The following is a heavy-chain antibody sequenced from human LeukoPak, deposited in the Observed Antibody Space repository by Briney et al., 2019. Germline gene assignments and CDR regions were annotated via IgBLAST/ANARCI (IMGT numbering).Heavy chain of an antibody. J-gene: IGHJ4*02. D-gene: IGHD1-14*01. CDR2: INPNSGGT. CDR3: ARDGRAHQSPEDS. CDR1: GYTFTSYY. Sequence: ASVKVSCKASGYTFTSYYMHWVRQAPGQGLEWMGWINPNSGGTNYAQKFQGRVTMTRDTSISTAYMELSWLRSDDTAVFYCARDGRAHQSPEDSWGQGTLVTVSS. V-gene: IGHV1-2*02.